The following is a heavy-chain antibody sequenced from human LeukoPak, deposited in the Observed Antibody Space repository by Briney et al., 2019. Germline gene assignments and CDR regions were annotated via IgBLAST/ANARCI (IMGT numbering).Heavy chain of an antibody. J-gene: IGHJ4*02. CDR2: ISGSGGDT. D-gene: IGHD3-10*01. V-gene: IGHV3-23*01. Sequence: GGSLRLSCAASGFTFSSYAMIWVRQAPGKGLEWVSGISGSGGDTYYADSVKGRFTISRDNSVNTLDLQMNSLGGEDAAMYYCVRDISGEKSFDYWGQGTLVTVSS. CDR3: VRDISGEKSFDY. CDR1: GFTFSSYA.